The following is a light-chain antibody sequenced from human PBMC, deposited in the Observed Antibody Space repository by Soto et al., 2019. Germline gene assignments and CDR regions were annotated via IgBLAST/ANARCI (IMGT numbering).Light chain of an antibody. CDR3: QQYFRPWT. CDR2: WAS. J-gene: IGKJ1*01. Sequence: DIVMTQSPDSLAVSLGERATINCKSSQSVLYSSNNKNYLAWYQQKPGQPPKLLIYWASTRESGVPDRFSSNGTGTDFTLTISSLQAEDVAVYYCQQYFRPWTFGQGAKVEIK. V-gene: IGKV4-1*01. CDR1: QSVLYSSNNKNY.